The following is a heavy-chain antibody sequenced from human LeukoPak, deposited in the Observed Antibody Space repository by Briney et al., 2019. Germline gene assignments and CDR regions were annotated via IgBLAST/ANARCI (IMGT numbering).Heavy chain of an antibody. CDR2: IWYDGSNK. V-gene: IGHV3-33*06. J-gene: IGHJ1*01. Sequence: QPGRSLRLSCAASGFTFSSYGMHWVRQAPGKGLEWVAVIWYDGSNKYYADSVKGRFTISRDNSKNTLYLQMSSLRAEDTAVYYCAKDVVGASAEYFQHWGQGTLVTVSS. CDR3: AKDVVGASAEYFQH. D-gene: IGHD1-26*01. CDR1: GFTFSSYG.